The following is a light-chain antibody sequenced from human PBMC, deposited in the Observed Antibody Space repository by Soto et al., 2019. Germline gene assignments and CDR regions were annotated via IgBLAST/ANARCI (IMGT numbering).Light chain of an antibody. Sequence: ELVLTQSPATLSLSPGGSATPSCRASQSVSSSYLAWYQKNPGQAPRLLIYGASSRATGIPDRFSGSGSGTDFNLTISRLETEDFAVYECQQYGSSTFTFGPGTKVDIK. CDR1: QSVSSSY. J-gene: IGKJ3*01. CDR3: QQYGSSTFT. V-gene: IGKV3-20*01. CDR2: GAS.